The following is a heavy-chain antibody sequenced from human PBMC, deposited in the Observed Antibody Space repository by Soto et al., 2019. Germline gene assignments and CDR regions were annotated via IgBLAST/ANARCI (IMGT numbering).Heavy chain of an antibody. CDR3: AGDGGGCPDH. CDR1: GYTFPSYG. CDR2: ISAHNGHT. D-gene: IGHD2-15*01. J-gene: IGHJ4*02. Sequence: ASVKVSCKASGYTFPSYGISWIRQAPRQGLVWMGWISAHNGHTKYTQNFQGRVTMTTDISTSTAHMELRGLRSDDTAVYYCAGDGGGCPDHWGQGTLVTVSS. V-gene: IGHV1-18*01.